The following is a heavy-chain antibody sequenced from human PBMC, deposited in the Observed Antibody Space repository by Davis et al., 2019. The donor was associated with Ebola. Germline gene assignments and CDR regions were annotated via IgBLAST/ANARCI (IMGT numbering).Heavy chain of an antibody. V-gene: IGHV1-8*03. D-gene: IGHD3-10*01. J-gene: IGHJ2*01. CDR2: MNPNSGNT. Sequence: ASVKVSCKASGYTFTSYDINWVRQATGQGLEWMGWMNPNSGNTGYAQKFQGRVTITRNTSISTAYMELSRLRSDDTAVYYCARDSEWFGELFYYWYFDLWGRGTLVTVSS. CDR1: GYTFTSYD. CDR3: ARDSEWFGELFYYWYFDL.